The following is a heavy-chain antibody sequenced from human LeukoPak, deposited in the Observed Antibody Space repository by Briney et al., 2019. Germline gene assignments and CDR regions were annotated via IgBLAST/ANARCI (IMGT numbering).Heavy chain of an antibody. D-gene: IGHD2-21*02. CDR3: ARGGRLFVNSYYYYYYMDV. CDR2: ISYDGSKK. Sequence: PGGSLRLSCAASGFSSSSYAMHWVRQAPGKGLEWVTIISYDGSKKYYADSVKGRFTISRDNSKNTLYLQMNSLGAEDTAVYYCARGGRLFVNSYYYYYYMDVWGKGTTATVSS. J-gene: IGHJ6*03. CDR1: GFSSSSYA. V-gene: IGHV3-30*04.